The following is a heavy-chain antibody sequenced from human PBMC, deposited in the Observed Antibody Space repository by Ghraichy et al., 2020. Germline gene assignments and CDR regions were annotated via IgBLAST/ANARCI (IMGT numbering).Heavy chain of an antibody. D-gene: IGHD6-19*01. CDR2: VHSSGRT. V-gene: IGHV4-59*01. CDR3: ARQPFSSGYYGSFDY. J-gene: IGHJ4*03. CDR1: GGSISNYY. Sequence: SETLSLTCTVSGGSISNYYWSWIRQPPGKGLEWIGFVHSSGRTNFDPSLKSRVTISVDTSKRLFSLKLSSVTAADTAVYYCARQPFSSGYYGSFDYWGQGTLVTVSS.